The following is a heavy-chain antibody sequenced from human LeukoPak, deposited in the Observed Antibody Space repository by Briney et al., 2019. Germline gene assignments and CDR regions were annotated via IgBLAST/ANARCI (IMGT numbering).Heavy chain of an antibody. CDR2: INHSGST. D-gene: IGHD6-13*01. CDR1: GGSFSGYY. CDR3: ASQGAAAGTEHDY. J-gene: IGHJ4*02. Sequence: KTSETLSLTCAVYGGSFSGYYWSWIRHPPGKGLEWIGEINHSGSTNYNPSLKSRVTISVDTSKNQFSLKLSSVTAADTAVYYCASQGAAAGTEHDYWGQGTLVTVSS. V-gene: IGHV4-34*01.